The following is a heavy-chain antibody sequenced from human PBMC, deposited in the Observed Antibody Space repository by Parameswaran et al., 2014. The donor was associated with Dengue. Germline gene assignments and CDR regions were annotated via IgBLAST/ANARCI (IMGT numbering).Heavy chain of an antibody. CDR2: IYTSGST. J-gene: IGHJ2*01. D-gene: IGHD3-22*01. Sequence: RWIRQPPGKGLEWIGRIYTSGSTNYNPSLKSRVTMSVDTSKNQFSLKLSSVTAADTAVYYCARDSITMIGTVRYFDLWGRGTLVTVSS. V-gene: IGHV4-4*07. CDR3: ARDSITMIGTVRYFDL.